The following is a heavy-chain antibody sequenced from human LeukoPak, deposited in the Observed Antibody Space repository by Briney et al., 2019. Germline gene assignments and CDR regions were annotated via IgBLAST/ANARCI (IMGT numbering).Heavy chain of an antibody. Sequence: GGSLRLSCAASGFTFTSYNMNWVRQAPGKGLEWVSAISGSGGSTYYADSVKGRFTISRDNSKNTLYLHMNSLRAEDTAVYYCARDYGGSSPFDYWGQGTLVTVSS. CDR2: ISGSGGST. CDR1: GFTFTSYN. CDR3: ARDYGGSSPFDY. J-gene: IGHJ4*02. D-gene: IGHD4-23*01. V-gene: IGHV3-23*01.